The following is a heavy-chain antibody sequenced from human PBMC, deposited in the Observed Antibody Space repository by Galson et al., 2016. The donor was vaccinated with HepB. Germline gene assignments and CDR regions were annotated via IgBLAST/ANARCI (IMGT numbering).Heavy chain of an antibody. CDR1: RFSLSSYA. Sequence: SLRLSCAASRFSLSSYAMSWVRQAPGKGLEWVSSISSGSAYRYYADSVKGRFTISRDNAKKSLYLQMNSLRAEGTAVYYCARMRYSSGWLDGFDIWGQGTMVTVSS. V-gene: IGHV3-21*01. J-gene: IGHJ3*02. CDR3: ARMRYSSGWLDGFDI. D-gene: IGHD6-19*01. CDR2: ISSGSAYR.